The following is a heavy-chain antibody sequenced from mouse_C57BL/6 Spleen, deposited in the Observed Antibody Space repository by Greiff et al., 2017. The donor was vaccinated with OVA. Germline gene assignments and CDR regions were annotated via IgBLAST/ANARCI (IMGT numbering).Heavy chain of an antibody. Sequence: VQLQQPGAELVKPGASVKLSCKASGYTFTSYWMQWVKQRPGQGLEWIGEIDPSDSYTNYNQKFKGKATLTVDTSSSPAYMQLSSLTSEDSAVYYCARRGGRAWFAYWGQGTLVTVSA. CDR3: ARRGGRAWFAY. CDR2: IDPSDSYT. CDR1: GYTFTSYW. V-gene: IGHV1-50*01. J-gene: IGHJ3*01. D-gene: IGHD1-1*01.